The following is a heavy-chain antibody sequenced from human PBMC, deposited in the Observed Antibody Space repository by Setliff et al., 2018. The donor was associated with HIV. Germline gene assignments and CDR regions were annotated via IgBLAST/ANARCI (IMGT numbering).Heavy chain of an antibody. CDR2: VKSKTDGGTA. CDR3: TRDWCSSTSCHVGN. J-gene: IGHJ4*02. V-gene: IGHV3-15*01. D-gene: IGHD2-2*01. CDR1: GFPFSAYS. Sequence: GGSLRLSCVGSGFPFSAYSLSWVRMAPGKGLEWVGRVKSKTDGGTADYAAPVKGRFTISRDDSKSIAYLQMNSLKTEDTAVYYCTRDWCSSTSCHVGNWGQGTLVTVSS.